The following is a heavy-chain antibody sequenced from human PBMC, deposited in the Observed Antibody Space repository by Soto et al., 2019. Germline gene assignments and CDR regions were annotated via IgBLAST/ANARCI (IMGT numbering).Heavy chain of an antibody. CDR1: GFTFSSYG. J-gene: IGHJ4*02. Sequence: QVQLVESGGGVVQPGRSLRLSCAASGFTFSSYGMHWVRQAPGKGLEWVAVIWYDGSNKYYADSVKGRFTISRDNSKNTLYLQMNSLRAEDTAVYYCARGGRDVLVPADFDYWGQGTLVTVSS. CDR3: ARGGRDVLVPADFDY. V-gene: IGHV3-33*01. CDR2: IWYDGSNK. D-gene: IGHD2-2*01.